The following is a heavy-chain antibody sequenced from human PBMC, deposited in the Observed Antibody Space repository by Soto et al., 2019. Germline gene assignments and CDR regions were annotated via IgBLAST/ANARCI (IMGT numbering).Heavy chain of an antibody. Sequence: QVQLVQSGAEVKQPGSSVKVSCKASGGTFSSYAISWVRQAPGQGLEWMGGLIPIFGTANYAQKFQGRVAITGDEATSSGYMELSRLRSEDTAVYYCAGGKAARDYWGQGTLVTVSS. J-gene: IGHJ4*02. CDR1: GGTFSSYA. CDR3: AGGKAARDY. V-gene: IGHV1-69*01. CDR2: LIPIFGTA. D-gene: IGHD6-6*01.